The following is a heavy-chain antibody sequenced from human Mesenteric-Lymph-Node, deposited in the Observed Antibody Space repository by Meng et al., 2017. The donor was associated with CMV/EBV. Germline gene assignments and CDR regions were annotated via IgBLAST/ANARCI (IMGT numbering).Heavy chain of an antibody. Sequence: GESLKISCVASGFTFSRYTMNWVRQAPGQGLEWISSISSSSSTIYYAESVGGRFTVSRDNARNSLYLQMNSLRAEDTAVYYCARTNYGAFDIWGQGTMVTVSS. CDR1: GFTFSRYT. CDR2: ISSSSSTI. CDR3: ARTNYGAFDI. D-gene: IGHD4/OR15-4a*01. V-gene: IGHV3-48*04. J-gene: IGHJ3*02.